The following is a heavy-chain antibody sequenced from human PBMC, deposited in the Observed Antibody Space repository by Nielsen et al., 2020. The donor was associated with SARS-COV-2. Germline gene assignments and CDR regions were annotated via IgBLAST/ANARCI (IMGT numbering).Heavy chain of an antibody. Sequence: ASVKVSCKASGYTFTGYYMHWVRQAPGQGLEWMGWINPNSGGTNYAQKFQGRVTMTRGTSISTAYMELSRLRSDDTAVYYCAREDYYDSSGSPRDYYYYGMDVWGQGTTVTVSS. CDR2: INPNSGGT. CDR1: GYTFTGYY. D-gene: IGHD3-22*01. J-gene: IGHJ6*02. V-gene: IGHV1-2*02. CDR3: AREDYYDSSGSPRDYYYYGMDV.